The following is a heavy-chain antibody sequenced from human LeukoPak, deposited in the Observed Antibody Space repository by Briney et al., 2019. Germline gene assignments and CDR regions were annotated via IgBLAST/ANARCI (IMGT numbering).Heavy chain of an antibody. CDR1: GGSISSYY. Sequence: SETLSLTCTVSGGSISSYYWSWIRQPPGKGLEWIGYIYYSGSTNYNPSLKSRVTISVDTSKNQFSLKLSSVTAADTAEYYCARGYSGYDGFDYWGQGTLVTVSS. J-gene: IGHJ4*02. V-gene: IGHV4-59*01. CDR3: ARGYSGYDGFDY. CDR2: IYYSGST. D-gene: IGHD5-12*01.